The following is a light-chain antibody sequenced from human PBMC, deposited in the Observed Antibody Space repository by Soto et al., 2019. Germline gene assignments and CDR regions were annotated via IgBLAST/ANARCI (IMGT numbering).Light chain of an antibody. Sequence: AIRMTQSPSSLSASTGDRVTITCRASQGISSYLAWYQQKPGKAPKVLIYAASTLQSGVPSRFSGSGSGTDFTLTISCLQSEAFATYYCQQYYSYRPYTFGQGTKLEIK. CDR2: AAS. CDR1: QGISSY. J-gene: IGKJ2*01. V-gene: IGKV1-8*01. CDR3: QQYYSYRPYT.